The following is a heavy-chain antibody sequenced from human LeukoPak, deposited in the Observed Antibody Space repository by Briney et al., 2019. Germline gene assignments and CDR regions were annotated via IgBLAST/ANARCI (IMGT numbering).Heavy chain of an antibody. V-gene: IGHV3-43*02. CDR2: ISGDGYTT. D-gene: IGHD5-18*01. J-gene: IGHJ4*02. CDR3: AKALRGYSYGTFDY. CDR1: GFTFDDYA. Sequence: GGSLRLSCAASGFTFDDYAMHWVRQAPGKGLEWVSLISGDGYTTYYADSVKGRFTISRDSSKNSLYLQMNGLRTEDTALYYCAKALRGYSYGTFDYWGQGTLVTVSS.